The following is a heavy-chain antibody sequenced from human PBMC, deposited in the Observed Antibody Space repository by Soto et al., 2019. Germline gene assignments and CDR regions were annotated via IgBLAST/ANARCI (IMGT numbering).Heavy chain of an antibody. V-gene: IGHV4-59*01. D-gene: IGHD4-17*01. CDR2: IYYSGST. CDR3: AREAYGDYGHEDAFDI. J-gene: IGHJ3*02. CDR1: GGSISSYY. Sequence: SETLSLTCTVSGGSISSYYWSWIRQPPGKGLEWIGYIYYSGSTNYNPSLKSRVTISVDTSKNQFSLKLSSVTAADTAVYYCAREAYGDYGHEDAFDIWGQGTMVTVSS.